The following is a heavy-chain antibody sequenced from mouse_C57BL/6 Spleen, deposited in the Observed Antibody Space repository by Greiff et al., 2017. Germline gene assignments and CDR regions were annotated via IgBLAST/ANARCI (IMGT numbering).Heavy chain of an antibody. J-gene: IGHJ1*03. V-gene: IGHV5-9*01. D-gene: IGHD1-1*01. CDR2: ISGGGGNT. Sequence: EVNVVESGGGLVKPGGSLKLSCAASGFTFSSYTMSWVRQTPEKRLEWVATISGGGGNTYYPDSVKGRFTISRDNAKNTLYLQMSSLRSEDTALYYCARRYGSSLWYFDVWGTGTTVTVSS. CDR1: GFTFSSYT. CDR3: ARRYGSSLWYFDV.